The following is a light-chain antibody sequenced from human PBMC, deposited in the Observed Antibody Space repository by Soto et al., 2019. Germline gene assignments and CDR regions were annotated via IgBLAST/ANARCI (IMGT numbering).Light chain of an antibody. CDR1: SSDVGGYNY. V-gene: IGLV2-14*01. Sequence: QSALPQPASVSGSPGQSITISCTGTSSDVGGYNYVSWYQQHPGKAPKFMIYGVSNRPSGVSNRFSGSKSGNTASLTTSGLQAEDEADYYCSSYTTSNTRQIVFGTGTKVTVL. J-gene: IGLJ1*01. CDR3: SSYTTSNTRQIV. CDR2: GVS.